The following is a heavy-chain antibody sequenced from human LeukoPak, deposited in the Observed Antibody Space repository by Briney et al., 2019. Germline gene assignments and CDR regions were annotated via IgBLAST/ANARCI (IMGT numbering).Heavy chain of an antibody. CDR1: GFTFSSYA. Sequence: GGSLRLSCAASGFTFSSYAMSWVRQAPGKGLEWVSAISGSGGSTYYADSVKGRFTISRDNSKNTLYLQINSLRAEDTAVYYCAKDRVYYYDSSGYYRPLGGFDYWGQGTLVTVSS. D-gene: IGHD3-22*01. J-gene: IGHJ4*02. V-gene: IGHV3-23*01. CDR3: AKDRVYYYDSSGYYRPLGGFDY. CDR2: ISGSGGST.